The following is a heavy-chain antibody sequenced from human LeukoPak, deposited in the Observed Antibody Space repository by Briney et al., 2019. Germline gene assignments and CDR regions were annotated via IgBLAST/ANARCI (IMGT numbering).Heavy chain of an antibody. V-gene: IGHV4-59*08. CDR1: GGSISSNN. Sequence: SETLSLTCTVSGGSISSNNWSWIRQPPGKGLEWIGYISYSGSTNYNPSLKSRVTISVDTSKNQFSLKVNSVTAADTAVYYCARRSDAFDIWGQGAMVTVSS. CDR3: ARRSDAFDI. J-gene: IGHJ3*02. D-gene: IGHD1-26*01. CDR2: ISYSGST.